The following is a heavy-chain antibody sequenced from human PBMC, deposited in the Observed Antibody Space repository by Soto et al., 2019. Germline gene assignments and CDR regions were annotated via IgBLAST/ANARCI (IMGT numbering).Heavy chain of an antibody. CDR2: IYSGGST. D-gene: IGHD3-22*01. Sequence: GGSLRLSCAASGFTVSSNYMSWVRQAPGKGLEWVSVIYSGGSTYYADSVKGRFTISRDNSKNTLYLQMNSLRAEDTAVYYCARSYYDSSGYYYLFDYWGQGTLVTVSS. CDR1: GFTVSSNY. CDR3: ARSYYDSSGYYYLFDY. J-gene: IGHJ4*02. V-gene: IGHV3-53*01.